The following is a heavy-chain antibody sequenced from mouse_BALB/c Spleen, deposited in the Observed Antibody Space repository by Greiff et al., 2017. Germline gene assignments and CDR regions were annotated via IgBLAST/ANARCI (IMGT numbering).Heavy chain of an antibody. CDR2: IYPGDGDT. V-gene: IGHV1-80*01. CDR1: GYAFSSYW. CDR3: ARSYPRYFDV. Sequence: VQLQQSGAELVRPGSSVKISCKASGYAFSSYWMNWVKQRPGQGLEWIGQIYPGDGDTNYNGKFKGKATLTADKSSSTAYMQLSSLTSEDSAVYFCARSYPRYFDVWGAGTTVTVSS. J-gene: IGHJ1*01. D-gene: IGHD2-10*01.